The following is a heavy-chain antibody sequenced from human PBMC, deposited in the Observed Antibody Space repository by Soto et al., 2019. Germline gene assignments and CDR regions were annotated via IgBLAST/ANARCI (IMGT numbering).Heavy chain of an antibody. J-gene: IGHJ5*02. V-gene: IGHV4-30-4*01. CDR1: GDSISSGYYY. CDR3: ARIGTILGIVTNNWFDT. CDR2: IHSSGCT. Sequence: SETLSLTCIVSGDSISSGYYYLSWILQPPGKGLEWIWYIHSSGCTCDNPSLRSRVSTSVETARNQFSLYLTSVTAADTAVYYCARIGTILGIVTNNWFDTGGPGTLVPVYS. D-gene: IGHD3-3*01.